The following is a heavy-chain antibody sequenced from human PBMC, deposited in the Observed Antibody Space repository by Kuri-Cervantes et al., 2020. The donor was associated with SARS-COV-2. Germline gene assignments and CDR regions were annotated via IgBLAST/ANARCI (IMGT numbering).Heavy chain of an antibody. J-gene: IGHJ4*02. Sequence: GESLKISCVASGFTFRDYYMSWIRQAPGKGLEWISYISSSDSTTYYADSVKGRFTISRDNAKRTLFLQMNSLRVDDTAVYYCSRGQQLIDYWGQGTLVTVSS. D-gene: IGHD6-13*01. CDR1: GFTFRDYY. CDR3: SRGQQLIDY. V-gene: IGHV3-11*01. CDR2: ISSSDSTT.